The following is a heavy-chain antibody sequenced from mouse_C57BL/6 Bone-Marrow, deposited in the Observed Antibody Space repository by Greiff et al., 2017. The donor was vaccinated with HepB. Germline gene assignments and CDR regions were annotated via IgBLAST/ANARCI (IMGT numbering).Heavy chain of an antibody. CDR3: ARGYYGSRGYFDY. CDR2: INYDGSST. Sequence: DVMLVESEGGLVQPGSSMKLSCTASGFTFSDYYMAWVRQVPEKGLEWVANINYDGSSTYYLDSLKSRFIISRANAKNILYLQMSSLKSEDTATYYCARGYYGSRGYFDYWGQGTTLTVSS. CDR1: GFTFSDYY. V-gene: IGHV5-16*01. D-gene: IGHD1-1*01. J-gene: IGHJ2*01.